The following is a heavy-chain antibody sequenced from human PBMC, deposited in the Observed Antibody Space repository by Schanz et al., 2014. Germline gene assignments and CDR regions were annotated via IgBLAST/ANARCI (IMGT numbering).Heavy chain of an antibody. CDR3: ARDPPRGVQLWLHVPDY. CDR2: ISAYNGNM. CDR1: GYSFNLFG. V-gene: IGHV1-18*04. Sequence: QVQLVQSGAEVQKPGASVMLSCKTSGYSFNLFGVSWVRQAPGQGLEWMGWISAYNGNMNYAPKFQGRVTMTSDTSISTAYMVLSRLRSDDTAIYYCARDPPRGVQLWLHVPDYWGQGTLVTVSS. J-gene: IGHJ4*02. D-gene: IGHD1-1*01.